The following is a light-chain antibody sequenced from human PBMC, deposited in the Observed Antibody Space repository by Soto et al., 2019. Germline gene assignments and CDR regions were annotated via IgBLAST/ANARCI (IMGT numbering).Light chain of an antibody. J-gene: IGKJ2*01. Sequence: DIQMTQPPSTLYASVGDRVTITCRASQSISSWLSWYQQKSWKASNLLIYEASSLASGVPSRFSRSGSGTEFTLTISSLQPDDFATDYCQQYNSYSPYTFGQGTKLEIK. CDR2: EAS. V-gene: IGKV1-5*01. CDR1: QSISSW. CDR3: QQYNSYSPYT.